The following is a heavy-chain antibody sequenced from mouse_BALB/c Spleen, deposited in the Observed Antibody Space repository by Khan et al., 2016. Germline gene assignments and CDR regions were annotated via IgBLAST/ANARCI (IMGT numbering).Heavy chain of an antibody. Sequence: EVQLVESGGGLVQPKGSLKLSCAASGFTFNTYAMNWVRQAPGKGLEWVARIRSKSNNYATYYADSVKDRFTISRDDSQSMLYLQMNNVKTEDTARYYCERPYSHGGFDYWGQGTTLTVAS. CDR2: IRSKSNNYAT. J-gene: IGHJ2*01. V-gene: IGHV10-1*02. D-gene: IGHD2-10*01. CDR3: ERPYSHGGFDY. CDR1: GFTFNTYA.